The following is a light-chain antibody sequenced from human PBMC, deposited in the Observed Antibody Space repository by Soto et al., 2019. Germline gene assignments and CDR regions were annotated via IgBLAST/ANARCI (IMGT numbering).Light chain of an antibody. Sequence: DIQMTQSPSSLSASVGDRVTITCRASQSISSYLNWYQQKPGKAPKLLIYLASILESGVPSRFSGSRSGTEFTLTISSLQPDDFATYYCQHYNSYSEAFGQGTKVDIK. CDR3: QHYNSYSEA. CDR2: LAS. J-gene: IGKJ1*01. CDR1: QSISSY. V-gene: IGKV1-5*03.